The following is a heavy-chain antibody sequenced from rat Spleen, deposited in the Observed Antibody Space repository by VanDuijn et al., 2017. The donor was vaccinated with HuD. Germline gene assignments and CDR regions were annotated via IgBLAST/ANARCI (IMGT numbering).Heavy chain of an antibody. CDR2: INTGSGGA. V-gene: IGHV1-43*01. CDR3: ARDYGYNLYVMDA. J-gene: IGHJ4*01. Sequence: QVQLQQSGAELAKPGSSVKISCKASGYTFTSYFIMWIKQTTGQGLEFIGYINTGSGGAKYNEKFKGKATLTVDKSSSTAFMQLSSLTPDDSAVYYCARDYGYNLYVMDAWGQGASVTVSS. CDR1: GYTFTSYF. D-gene: IGHD1-9*01.